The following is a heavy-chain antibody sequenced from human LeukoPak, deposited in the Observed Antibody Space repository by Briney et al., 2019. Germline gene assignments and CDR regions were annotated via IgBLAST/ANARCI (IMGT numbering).Heavy chain of an antibody. V-gene: IGHV5-51*01. CDR3: ARLDRYCSSTSCYPLSFDY. CDR1: GYTFTNYW. J-gene: IGHJ4*02. D-gene: IGHD2-2*01. Sequence: GESLKISCQGSGYTFTNYWIGWVRQMPGKGLEWMGIIWPSDSDTRYSPSFQGQVTISADKSISTAYLQWSSLKASDTAMYYCARLDRYCSSTSCYPLSFDYWGQGTLVTVSS. CDR2: IWPSDSDT.